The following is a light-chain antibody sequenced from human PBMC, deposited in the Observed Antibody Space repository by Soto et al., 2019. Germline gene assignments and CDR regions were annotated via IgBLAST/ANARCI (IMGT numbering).Light chain of an antibody. V-gene: IGKV1-39*01. CDR1: QSINIY. J-gene: IGKJ4*01. Sequence: DIQLTESPSSLSASVGDSVTITCRASQSINIYLSWYQQKPGKAPKLLINVASTLQGGVPSRFSGSGSGTDFTVAISSLQPEDSATYYCQQSFSTPQTFGGGTRVEIK. CDR2: VAS. CDR3: QQSFSTPQT.